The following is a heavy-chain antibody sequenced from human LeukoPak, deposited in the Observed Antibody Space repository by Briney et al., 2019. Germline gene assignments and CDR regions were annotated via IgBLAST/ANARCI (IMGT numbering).Heavy chain of an antibody. CDR1: GGSISSSSYY. CDR2: IYYTENT. V-gene: IGHV4-39*01. Sequence: SETLSLTCTVSGGSISSSSYYWGWIRQPPGKGLEWIGSIYYTENTYYSPSLKSRVTMSVDTSKNQFSLKLSSVTAADTAVYYCASGYSSSSFDYWGPGTLVTVSS. CDR3: ASGYSSSSFDY. D-gene: IGHD6-6*01. J-gene: IGHJ4*02.